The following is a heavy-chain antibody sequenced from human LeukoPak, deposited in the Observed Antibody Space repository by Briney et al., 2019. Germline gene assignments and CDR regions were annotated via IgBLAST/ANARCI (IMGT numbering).Heavy chain of an antibody. CDR3: ATSRITMIGGYMDF. V-gene: IGHV3-30*04. Sequence: GGSLRLSCLGSGFTFRNYPMYWVRRAPGKGLEWMAVISYDGNTKYYADSVKGRFTLSRDNSKNTVYLQVDSLRSEDTAVYFCATSRITMIGGYMDFWGRGTAVTVSS. CDR2: ISYDGNTK. CDR1: GFTFRNYP. D-gene: IGHD3-22*01. J-gene: IGHJ6*03.